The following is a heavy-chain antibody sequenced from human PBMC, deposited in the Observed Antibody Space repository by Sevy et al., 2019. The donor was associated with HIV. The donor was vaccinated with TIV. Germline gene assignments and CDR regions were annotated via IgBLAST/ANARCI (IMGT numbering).Heavy chain of an antibody. CDR1: GYTFTSQY. Sequence: ASVKVSCKASGYTFTSQYMHWVRQAPGQGLEWMGIINPSGGSTSYAQKFQGRVTMTRDTSTSTVHMELSSLRSEDTVVYYCARDSDNYDILTGYYPFDYWGQGTLVTVSS. D-gene: IGHD3-9*01. CDR2: INPSGGST. V-gene: IGHV1-46*01. CDR3: ARDSDNYDILTGYYPFDY. J-gene: IGHJ4*02.